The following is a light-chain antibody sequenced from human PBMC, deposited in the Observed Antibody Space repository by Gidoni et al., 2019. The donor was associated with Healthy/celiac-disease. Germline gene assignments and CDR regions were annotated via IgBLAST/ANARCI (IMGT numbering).Light chain of an antibody. Sequence: EIVLTQSPATLSLSPGERATLSCRASQSVSSYLAWYQQKPGQAPRLLIYDASNRATGIPARFSGSGSGTDFTLTISSLEPEDFAVYYCQQRSNWPRALXVXGGTXVEIK. CDR2: DAS. CDR1: QSVSSY. CDR3: QQRSNWPRALX. J-gene: IGKJ4*01. V-gene: IGKV3-11*01.